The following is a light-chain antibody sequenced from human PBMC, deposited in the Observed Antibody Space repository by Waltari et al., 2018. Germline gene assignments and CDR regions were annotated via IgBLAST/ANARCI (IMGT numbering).Light chain of an antibody. CDR2: SNS. V-gene: IGLV1-44*01. CDR1: GSNIGSNA. J-gene: IGLJ2*01. Sequence: QSVLTQPPSASGTPGQRVTISCSGSGSNIGSNAVSWYQQLPGTAPKNLIYSNSLRPSGVPDRFSGSKSGTSASLAISGLQSEDEADYYCAAWDDSLNRVFGGGTKLTVL. CDR3: AAWDDSLNRV.